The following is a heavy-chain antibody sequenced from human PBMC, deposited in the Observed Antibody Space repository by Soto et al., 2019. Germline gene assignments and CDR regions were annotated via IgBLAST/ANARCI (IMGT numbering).Heavy chain of an antibody. Sequence: ASVKVSCKASGYTFTSYGISWVRQAPVQGLEWMGWISAYNGNTNYAQKLQGRVTMTTDTSTSTAYMELRSLRSDDTAGYYCARTGGYCSGGSCFGRDNNWSDPWGQGTLVNVSS. CDR2: ISAYNGNT. CDR1: GYTFTSYG. D-gene: IGHD2-15*01. V-gene: IGHV1-18*04. J-gene: IGHJ5*02. CDR3: ARTGGYCSGGSCFGRDNNWSDP.